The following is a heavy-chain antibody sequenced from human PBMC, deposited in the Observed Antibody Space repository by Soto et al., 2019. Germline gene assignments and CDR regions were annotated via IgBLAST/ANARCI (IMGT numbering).Heavy chain of an antibody. Sequence: GASVKVSCKASGFTFITYDISWVRQAGQGLEWMGWMNPSNGNSGYAQKFRGRVTMTRNTSISTAYMELSSLRSDDSAVYFCARRKERSGPYYLDLWGQGTLVTVSS. J-gene: IGHJ4*02. V-gene: IGHV1-8*01. CDR2: MNPSNGNS. D-gene: IGHD6-25*01. CDR1: GFTFITYD. CDR3: ARRKERSGPYYLDL.